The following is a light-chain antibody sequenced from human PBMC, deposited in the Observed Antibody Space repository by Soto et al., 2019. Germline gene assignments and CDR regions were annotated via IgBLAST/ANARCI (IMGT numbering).Light chain of an antibody. CDR1: NIGSKS. CDR2: HDS. Sequence: SYELTQPPSVSVAPGQTARIICGGNNIGSKSVHWYQQKAGQAPEVVVFHDSDRPSGIPDRFSGSKFGTTATLTISRVEAGDEADYYCQVWDRSSDVIFGGGTKLTVX. V-gene: IGLV3-21*02. J-gene: IGLJ2*01. CDR3: QVWDRSSDVI.